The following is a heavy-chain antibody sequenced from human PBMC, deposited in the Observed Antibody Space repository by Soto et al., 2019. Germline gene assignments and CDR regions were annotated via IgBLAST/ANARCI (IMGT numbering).Heavy chain of an antibody. J-gene: IGHJ2*01. D-gene: IGHD6-19*01. CDR3: AKGALYSSGWPYWYFDL. Sequence: EVQLLESGGGLVQPGGSLRLSCAASGFTFSSYAMTWVRQAPGKGLEWVSTISGSGDSTYYADSVKGRFTISRDNSKNTLDLQMNSLRAEDTAVYYCAKGALYSSGWPYWYFDLWGRGTLVTVSS. V-gene: IGHV3-23*01. CDR1: GFTFSSYA. CDR2: ISGSGDST.